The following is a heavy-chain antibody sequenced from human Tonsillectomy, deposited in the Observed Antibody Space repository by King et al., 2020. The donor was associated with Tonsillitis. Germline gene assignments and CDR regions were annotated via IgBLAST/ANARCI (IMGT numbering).Heavy chain of an antibody. CDR3: ARGEGVVVAALYYFYAMDV. CDR1: GDSVSSNSAA. Sequence: HVQLQQSGPGLVKPSQTLSLTCAISGDSVSSNSAAWNWIRQSPSRGLEWLGRTYYRSKWYNDYAVSVKSRITINPDTSKNQFSLQLNSVTPEDTAVYYCARGEGVVVAALYYFYAMDVWGQGTTVTVSS. CDR2: TYYRSKWYN. V-gene: IGHV6-1*01. D-gene: IGHD2-15*01. J-gene: IGHJ6*02.